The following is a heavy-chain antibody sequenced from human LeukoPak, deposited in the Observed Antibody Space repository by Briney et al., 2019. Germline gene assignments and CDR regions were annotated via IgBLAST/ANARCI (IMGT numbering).Heavy chain of an antibody. CDR1: GYTFTSDD. CDR2: INPNNGNL. CDR3: ARSDHNSWNAFDI. J-gene: IGHJ3*02. D-gene: IGHD1-26*01. V-gene: IGHV1-8*03. Sequence: GASVKVSCKASGYTFTSDDINWVRQATGQGLEWMGWINPNNGNLGYAQKFQGRVTITRNTPISTAYMEPSSLTSEDTAVYYCARSDHNSWNAFDIWGQGTMVTVSS.